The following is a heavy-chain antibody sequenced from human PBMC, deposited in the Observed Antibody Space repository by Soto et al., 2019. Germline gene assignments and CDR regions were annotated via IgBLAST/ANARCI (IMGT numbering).Heavy chain of an antibody. V-gene: IGHV4-34*01. CDR3: ASTVASWPGSLF. D-gene: IGHD2-21*01. J-gene: IGHJ4*02. Sequence: QVHLQQWGAGLLKPSETLSLTCALYGGSFDGYYWSWIRQSPGKGLEWIGEIHHSGSTKYNPSLKTLVCPAADGSTKQFSLEMTSMTAADRGVYSCASTVASWPGSLFRGPGTPVTLSS. CDR1: GGSFDGYY. CDR2: IHHSGST.